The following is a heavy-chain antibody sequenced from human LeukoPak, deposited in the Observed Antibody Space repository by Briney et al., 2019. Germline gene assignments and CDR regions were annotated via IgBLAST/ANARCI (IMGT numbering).Heavy chain of an antibody. Sequence: SQTLSLTCAISGDSVSSNSVTWNWTRQSPSRGLEWLGRTYYRSTWYNDHAVSVRGRITVNPDTSKNQFSLHLNSVTPEDTAVYYCARRLTQYDCFDPWGQGILVTVSS. D-gene: IGHD2-2*01. CDR2: TYYRSTWYN. CDR1: GDSVSSNSVT. CDR3: ARRLTQYDCFDP. J-gene: IGHJ5*02. V-gene: IGHV6-1*01.